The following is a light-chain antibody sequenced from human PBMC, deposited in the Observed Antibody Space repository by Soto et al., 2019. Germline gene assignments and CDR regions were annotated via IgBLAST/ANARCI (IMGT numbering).Light chain of an antibody. J-gene: IGKJ1*01. CDR1: QSLTNNY. V-gene: IGKV3-20*01. Sequence: EIVLTQSPGTLSLSPGERATLSCRASQSLTNNYFAWYQQKPGRALRLLIDGASTRATGIPDRLSGSGSGTDFALTISRLEPEDVAVYYCQQYEAVVTFGQGTKVEI. CDR2: GAS. CDR3: QQYEAVVT.